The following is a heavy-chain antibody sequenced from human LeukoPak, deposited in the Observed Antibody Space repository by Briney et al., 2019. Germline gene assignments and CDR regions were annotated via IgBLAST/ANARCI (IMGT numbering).Heavy chain of an antibody. CDR1: GGSISSYY. D-gene: IGHD2-2*01. CDR3: AREDNVVVPAALDY. J-gene: IGHJ4*02. Sequence: SETLSLTCTVSGGSISSYYWSWIRQPAGKGLEWIGRIYTSGSTNYNPSLKSRVTMSVDTSKNQFSLKLSSVTAADTAVYYCAREDNVVVPAALDYWGQGTLVTVSS. CDR2: IYTSGST. V-gene: IGHV4-4*07.